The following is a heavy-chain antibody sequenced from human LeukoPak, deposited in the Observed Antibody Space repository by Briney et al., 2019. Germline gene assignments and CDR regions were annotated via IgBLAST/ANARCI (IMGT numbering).Heavy chain of an antibody. V-gene: IGHV3-33*01. CDR2: ILNEGSHQ. CDR3: ARDATEYGDSHFDW. CDR1: GFTFSSYG. J-gene: IGHJ4*02. D-gene: IGHD4-17*01. Sequence: PGGSLRLSCSASGFTFSSYGMHWVRQAPGKGLEWVAVILNEGSHQYYADSEKGRFTISRDNSRNTVYLQMNRLRVEDTAVYYCARDATEYGDSHFDWWGQGTLVNVSS.